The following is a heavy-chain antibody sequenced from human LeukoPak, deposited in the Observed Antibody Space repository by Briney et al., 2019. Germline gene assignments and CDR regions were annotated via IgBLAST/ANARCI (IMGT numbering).Heavy chain of an antibody. CDR3: AKGRSSSWYDAFDI. J-gene: IGHJ3*02. CDR1: GFTFSSYG. CDR2: IRYDGSNK. D-gene: IGHD6-13*01. Sequence: GGSLRLSCAASGFTFSSYGMHWVRQAPGKGLEWVAFIRYDGSNKYYADSVKGRFTISRDNSKNTLYLQMNSLRAEDTAVYYCAKGRSSSWYDAFDIWGQGTMVTVSS. V-gene: IGHV3-30*02.